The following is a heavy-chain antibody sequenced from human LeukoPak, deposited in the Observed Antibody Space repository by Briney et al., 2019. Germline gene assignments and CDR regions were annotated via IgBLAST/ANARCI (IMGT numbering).Heavy chain of an antibody. V-gene: IGHV5-10-1*01. CDR1: GYSFADFW. CDR3: ARGGYSSDWYYYFDP. Sequence: GESLKISCEASGYSFADFWISWVRQMPGRGLEWMGRIDPEDSLTNYNPSFEGHVTISADKSINTAYLQLRSLKALDTAMYYCARGGYSSDWYYYFDPWGQGTLVTVSS. CDR2: IDPEDSLT. D-gene: IGHD6-19*01. J-gene: IGHJ5*02.